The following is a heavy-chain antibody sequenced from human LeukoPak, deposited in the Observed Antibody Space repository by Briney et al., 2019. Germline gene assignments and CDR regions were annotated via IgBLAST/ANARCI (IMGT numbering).Heavy chain of an antibody. D-gene: IGHD6-6*01. CDR2: IYYSGST. J-gene: IGHJ2*01. V-gene: IGHV4-61*05. CDR1: GGSIISSSYY. CDR3: ARGIKIEYSSSSRNWYFDL. Sequence: SETLSLTCTVSGGSIISSSYYWSWIWQPPGKGLEWIGYIYYSGSTNYNPSLKSRVTITVDTSKNQFSLKVSSVTAADTAVYYCARGIKIEYSSSSRNWYFDLWGRGTLVTVSS.